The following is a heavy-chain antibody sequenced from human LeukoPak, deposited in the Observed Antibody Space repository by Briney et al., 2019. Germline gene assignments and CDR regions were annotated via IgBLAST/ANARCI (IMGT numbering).Heavy chain of an antibody. CDR1: GYTFTSYD. Sequence: ASVKVSCTASGYTFTSYDINWVRQATGQGLEWMGWMNPNSGNTGYAQKFQGRVTMTRNTSISTAYMELSSLRSEDTAVYYCARVAARRYNWFDPWGQGTLVTVSS. D-gene: IGHD6-6*01. CDR3: ARVAARRYNWFDP. CDR2: MNPNSGNT. V-gene: IGHV1-8*01. J-gene: IGHJ5*02.